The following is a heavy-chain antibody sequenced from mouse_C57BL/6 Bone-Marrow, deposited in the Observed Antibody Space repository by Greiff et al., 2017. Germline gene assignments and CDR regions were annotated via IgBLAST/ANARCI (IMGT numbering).Heavy chain of an antibody. Sequence: EVQLQQSGAELVRPGASVKLSCTASGFHIKDDYMHWVKQRPEQGLEWIGWIDPENGDTEYASKFQGKATITADTSSNTAYLQLSSLTSEDTAVYYCTKGTTVGRGQGTLVTVSA. J-gene: IGHJ3*01. CDR3: TKGTTVG. CDR1: GFHIKDDY. D-gene: IGHD1-1*01. V-gene: IGHV14-4*01. CDR2: IDPENGDT.